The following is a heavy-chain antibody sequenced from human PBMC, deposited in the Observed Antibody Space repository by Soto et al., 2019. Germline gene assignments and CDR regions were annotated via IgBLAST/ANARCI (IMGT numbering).Heavy chain of an antibody. D-gene: IGHD2-2*01. CDR1: GFTFTSSA. CDR2: IVVGSGNT. Sequence: SVKVSCKASGFTFTSSAMQWVRQARGQRLEWIRWIVVGSGNTNYARKFQERVTITRDMSTSTAYMELSSLRSEDTAVYYFAAVSYCSSTSCYLAFDIWGQGTMVTVSS. CDR3: AAVSYCSSTSCYLAFDI. V-gene: IGHV1-58*02. J-gene: IGHJ3*02.